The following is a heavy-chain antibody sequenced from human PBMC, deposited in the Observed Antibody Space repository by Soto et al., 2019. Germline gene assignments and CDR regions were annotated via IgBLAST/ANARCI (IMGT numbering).Heavy chain of an antibody. CDR1: GYTFTSYY. CDR2: INPSGGST. J-gene: IGHJ2*01. CDR3: ASVHAYYWYFDL. D-gene: IGHD2-21*01. Sequence: GASVKVSCKASGYTFTSYYIHWVRQAPGQGLEWMGIINPSGGSTSYAQKFQGRVTMTRDTSTSTVYMELSSLRSEDTAVYYCASVHAYYWYFDLWGRGTLVTVSS. V-gene: IGHV1-46*01.